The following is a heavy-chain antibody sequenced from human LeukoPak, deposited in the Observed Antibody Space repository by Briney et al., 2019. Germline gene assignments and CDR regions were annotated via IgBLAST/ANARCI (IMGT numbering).Heavy chain of an antibody. D-gene: IGHD6-13*01. CDR3: ARDSGAAAATWYFDY. J-gene: IGHJ4*02. V-gene: IGHV4-4*07. CDR2: VYSSGSP. CDR1: GGSISTYY. Sequence: AETLSLTCTVSGGSISTYYWSWIRQPAGKGLEWIGRVYSSGSPNSNPSLKSRVTMSVDTSKNQFSLKLSSVTAADTAVYYCARDSGAAAATWYFDYWGQGTLVTV.